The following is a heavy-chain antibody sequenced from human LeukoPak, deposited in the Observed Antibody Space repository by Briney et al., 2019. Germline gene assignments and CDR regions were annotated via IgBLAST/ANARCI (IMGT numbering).Heavy chain of an antibody. D-gene: IGHD5-12*01. Sequence: GGSLRLSCVASGFTFSSYWMHWVRQAPGKGLVWVSRINSDGSSTSYADSVKGRFTISRDNAKNTLYLQMNSLRAEDTAVYYCARDGADIVATISGMDVWGQGTTVTVSS. CDR1: GFTFSSYW. CDR3: ARDGADIVATISGMDV. V-gene: IGHV3-74*01. CDR2: INSDGSST. J-gene: IGHJ6*02.